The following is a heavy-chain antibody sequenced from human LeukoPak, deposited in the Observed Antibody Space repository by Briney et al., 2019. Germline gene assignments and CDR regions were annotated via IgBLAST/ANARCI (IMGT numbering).Heavy chain of an antibody. Sequence: PGGSLRLSCAASGFTFSSYSMNWVRQAPGKGLEWVSFISSSSSYIYYADSVKGRFTISRDNAKNSLYLQMNSLRAEDTAVYYCARDKRVSRDFWSGYYSDYFDYWGQGTLVTVSS. D-gene: IGHD3-3*01. CDR2: ISSSSSYI. J-gene: IGHJ4*02. CDR3: ARDKRVSRDFWSGYYSDYFDY. CDR1: GFTFSSYS. V-gene: IGHV3-21*01.